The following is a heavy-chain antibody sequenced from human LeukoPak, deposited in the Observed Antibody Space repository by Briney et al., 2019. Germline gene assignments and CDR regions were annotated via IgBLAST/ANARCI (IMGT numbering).Heavy chain of an antibody. CDR1: GGSISSSTYY. CDR2: IYYSGST. Sequence: PSETLSLTCTVSGGSISSSTYYWGWIRQPPGKGLEWIGSIYYSGSTYYNPSLKSRVTISVDTSTNQFSLKLSSVTAADTAVYYCARQSPLLWFGENYYFDYWGQGALVTVSS. J-gene: IGHJ4*02. V-gene: IGHV4-39*01. D-gene: IGHD3-10*01. CDR3: ARQSPLLWFGENYYFDY.